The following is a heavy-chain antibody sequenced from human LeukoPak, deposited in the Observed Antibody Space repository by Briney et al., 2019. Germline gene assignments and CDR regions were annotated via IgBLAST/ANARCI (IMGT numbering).Heavy chain of an antibody. CDR3: ARASTYYYGSGSYCFDY. CDR1: GGSISSGGYS. D-gene: IGHD3-10*01. V-gene: IGHV4-30-2*01. J-gene: IGHJ4*02. CDR2: IYHSGST. Sequence: SETLSLTCAVSGGSISSGGYSWSWIRQPPGKGLEWIGYIYHSGSTYYNPSLKSRVTISVDRSKNQFSLKLSSVTAADTAVYYCARASTYYYGSGSYCFDYWGQGTLVTVSS.